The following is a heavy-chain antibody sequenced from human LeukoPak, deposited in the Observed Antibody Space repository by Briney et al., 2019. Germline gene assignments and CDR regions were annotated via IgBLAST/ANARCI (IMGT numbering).Heavy chain of an antibody. V-gene: IGHV3-74*01. J-gene: IGHJ6*03. CDR1: GFTFSSYW. CDR3: ARGSVTKGYFYYMDV. Sequence: GGSLRLSCAASGFTFSSYWMHWVRQAPGKGLVWVSRINADGGRTNYADSVKGRFTISRDNAKNTLYLQMNSLRADDTAVYYCARGSVTKGYFYYMDVWGKGTTVSVSS. D-gene: IGHD4-17*01. CDR2: INADGGRT.